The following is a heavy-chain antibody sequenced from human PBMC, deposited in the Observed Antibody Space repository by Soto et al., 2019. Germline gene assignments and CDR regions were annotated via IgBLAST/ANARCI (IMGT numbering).Heavy chain of an antibody. CDR2: VSSGGGT. Sequence: ASLRLSCAASGFTFSTYAMGWVRQAPGKGLEWVSVVSSGGGTHYADSVKGRFTVSRDNSKNTLSLQMNSLRADDTAVYYCAKRRGAGGHFDYWGQGALVTVSS. V-gene: IGHV3-23*01. D-gene: IGHD2-15*01. CDR3: AKRRGAGGHFDY. J-gene: IGHJ4*02. CDR1: GFTFSTYA.